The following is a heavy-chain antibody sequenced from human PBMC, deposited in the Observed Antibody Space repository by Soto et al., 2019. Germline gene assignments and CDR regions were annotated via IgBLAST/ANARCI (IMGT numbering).Heavy chain of an antibody. CDR2: ISGSGGST. CDR1: GFTFSSYA. Sequence: EVQLLESGGGLVQPGGSLRLSCAASGFTFSSYAMSWVRQAPGKGLEWVSAISGSGGSTYYADSVKGWFTISRDNSKNTLYLQMNSLRAEDTAVYYCAKDPGASSDWHGGLYWGQGTLVTVSS. CDR3: AKDPGASSDWHGGLY. V-gene: IGHV3-23*01. D-gene: IGHD6-19*01. J-gene: IGHJ4*02.